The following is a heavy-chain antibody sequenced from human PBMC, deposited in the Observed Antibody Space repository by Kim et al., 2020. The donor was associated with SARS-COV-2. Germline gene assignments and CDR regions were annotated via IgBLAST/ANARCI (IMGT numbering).Heavy chain of an antibody. Sequence: GTRSKAQKLEGRVTLTRDTSTSTVYMELSSLRSDDTAVYYCARHFHGMDVWGQGTTVTVSS. V-gene: IGHV1-46*01. J-gene: IGHJ6*02. CDR2: GTR. D-gene: IGHD3-3*02. CDR3: ARHFHGMDV.